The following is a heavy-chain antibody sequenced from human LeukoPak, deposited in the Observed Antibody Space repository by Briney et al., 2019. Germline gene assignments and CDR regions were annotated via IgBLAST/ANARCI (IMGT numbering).Heavy chain of an antibody. J-gene: IGHJ3*02. CDR1: GGSIYSESYY. V-gene: IGHV4-61*01. D-gene: IGHD5-12*01. CDR2: IYYSGGT. CDR3: ARERLLRDGAFDI. Sequence: PSETLSLTCTVSGGSIYSESYYWSWIRQPPGKGLEWIGYIYYSGGTNYNPSLKSRVTMSLDTSRDQFSLRLSSVTAADTAVYYCARERLLRDGAFDIWGQGTTVTVSS.